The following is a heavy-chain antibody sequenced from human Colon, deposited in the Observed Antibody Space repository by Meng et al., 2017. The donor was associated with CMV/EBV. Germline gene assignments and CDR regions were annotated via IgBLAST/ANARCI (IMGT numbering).Heavy chain of an antibody. CDR3: ARDLDGGDWVIPFDY. CDR2: IYSGGST. D-gene: IGHD2-21*01. V-gene: IGHV3-53*01. CDR1: GFSVSNNY. Sequence: FGFSVSNNYMRWVRQAPGKGLEWVSVIYSGGSTYYADSVKGRFTISKDNSKNTLYLHMNTLRSEDTAVYYCARDLDGGDWVIPFDYWGQGTLVTVSS. J-gene: IGHJ4*02.